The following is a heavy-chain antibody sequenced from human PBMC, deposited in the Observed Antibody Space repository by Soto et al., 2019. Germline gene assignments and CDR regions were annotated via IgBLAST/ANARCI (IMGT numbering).Heavy chain of an antibody. CDR3: ARGRDVWAAANYGMDV. V-gene: IGHV1-69*12. CDR1: GGTFSSYA. CDR2: IIPIFGTA. J-gene: IGHJ6*02. D-gene: IGHD2-2*01. Sequence: QVQLVQSGAEVKKPGSSVKVSCKASGGTFSSYAISWVRQAPGQGLEWMGGIIPIFGTANYAQKFQGRVTSTADESTSTAYMELSSLRSEDTAVYYCARGRDVWAAANYGMDVWGQGTTVTVSS.